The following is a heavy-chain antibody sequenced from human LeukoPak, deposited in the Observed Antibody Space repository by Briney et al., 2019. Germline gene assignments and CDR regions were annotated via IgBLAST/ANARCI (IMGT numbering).Heavy chain of an antibody. CDR1: GGSISSYY. Sequence: SETLSLTCTVSGGSISSYYWSWIRQPPGKGLEWIGYIYYSGSTNYNPSLKSRVTISVDTSKNQFSLKLSSLTAADTAVYYCARYVSGGLDYWGQGTLVTVSS. CDR3: ARYVSGGLDY. V-gene: IGHV4-59*13. J-gene: IGHJ4*02. D-gene: IGHD3-22*01. CDR2: IYYSGST.